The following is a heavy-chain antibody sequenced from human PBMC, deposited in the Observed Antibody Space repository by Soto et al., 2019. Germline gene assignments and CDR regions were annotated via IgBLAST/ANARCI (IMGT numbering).Heavy chain of an antibody. Sequence: ASVKVSCKASGYTFTSDYMHWVRQAPGQGLEWMGIINPSGGSTSYAQKFQGRVTMTRDTSTSTVYMELSSLRSEDTAVYYCARVAARPQARYYFDYWGQGTLVTVSS. CDR1: GYTFTSDY. D-gene: IGHD6-6*01. V-gene: IGHV1-46*03. CDR2: INPSGGST. J-gene: IGHJ4*02. CDR3: ARVAARPQARYYFDY.